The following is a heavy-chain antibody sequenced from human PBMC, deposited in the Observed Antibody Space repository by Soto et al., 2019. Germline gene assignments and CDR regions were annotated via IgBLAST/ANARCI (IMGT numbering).Heavy chain of an antibody. J-gene: IGHJ3*02. CDR2: IYYSGST. V-gene: IGHV4-31*03. D-gene: IGHD6-13*01. CDR1: GGSISSGGYY. CDR3: ARERYSSSWYAFDI. Sequence: QVQMQESGPGLVKPSQALSLTCTVSGGSISSGGYYWSWIRQHPGKGLEWIGYIYYSGSTYYNPSLKSRVTISVDTSKNQFSLKLSSVTAADTAVYYCARERYSSSWYAFDIWGQGTMVTVSS.